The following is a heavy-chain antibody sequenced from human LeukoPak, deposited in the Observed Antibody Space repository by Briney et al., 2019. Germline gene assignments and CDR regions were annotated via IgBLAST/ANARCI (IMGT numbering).Heavy chain of an antibody. Sequence: SETLSLTCTVSGGSISSYYWSWIRQPPGKGLEWIGYIYYSGSTNYNPSLKSRVTISVDTSKNQFSLKLSSVTAADTAVYYCARGLPPTHNLFDPWGQGTLVTVSS. D-gene: IGHD2-21*02. J-gene: IGHJ5*02. V-gene: IGHV4-59*01. CDR3: ARGLPPTHNLFDP. CDR1: GGSISSYY. CDR2: IYYSGST.